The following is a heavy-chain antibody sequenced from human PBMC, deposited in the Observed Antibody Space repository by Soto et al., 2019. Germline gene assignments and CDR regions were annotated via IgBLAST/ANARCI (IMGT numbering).Heavy chain of an antibody. V-gene: IGHV3-53*02. CDR2: INSPGTP. CDR3: AREKSTMIRGVRYGMDV. J-gene: IGHJ6*02. CDR1: GFTVSPNY. Sequence: EVQLVETGGGLIQPGGSLRLTCEASGFTVSPNYMSWVRQAPGKGLEWVSFINSPGTPYYADSVKGRFTVSRDTSKNTLYLQMSSLRAEDTAVYFCAREKSTMIRGVRYGMDVWGQGTTVTVSS. D-gene: IGHD3-10*01.